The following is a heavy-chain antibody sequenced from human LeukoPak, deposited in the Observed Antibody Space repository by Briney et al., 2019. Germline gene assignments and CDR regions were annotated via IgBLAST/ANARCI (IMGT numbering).Heavy chain of an antibody. D-gene: IGHD2-2*01. CDR2: IYYSGST. CDR1: GGSISSYY. CDR3: ARGIVVVPAAHNWFDP. V-gene: IGHV4-59*01. J-gene: IGHJ5*02. Sequence: SETLSLTCTVSGGSISSYYWSWIRQPPGKGLEWIGYIYYSGSTNYNPSRKSRVTISVDTSKNQFSLKLSSVTAADTAVYYCARGIVVVPAAHNWFDPWGQGTLVTVSS.